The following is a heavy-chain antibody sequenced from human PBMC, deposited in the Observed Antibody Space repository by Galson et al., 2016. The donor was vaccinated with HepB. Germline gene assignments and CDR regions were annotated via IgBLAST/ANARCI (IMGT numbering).Heavy chain of an antibody. CDR2: IYPDVSDT. D-gene: IGHD2/OR15-2a*01. V-gene: IGHV5-51*01. Sequence: QSGAEVKKPGESLKISCKGSGYSFVTYWLGWVRQMPGKGLELMGVIYPDVSDTRYSPSFQGQVTFSVDKSISTAYLQWSSLKASDTAPYYCVRHYVWARKLCGRDVWGRGTTVIVSS. J-gene: IGHJ6*02. CDR3: VRHYVWARKLCGRDV. CDR1: GYSFVTYW.